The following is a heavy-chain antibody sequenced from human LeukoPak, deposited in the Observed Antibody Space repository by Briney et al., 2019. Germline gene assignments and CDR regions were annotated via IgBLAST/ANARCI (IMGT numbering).Heavy chain of an antibody. CDR3: ANGYSSTWSSVDP. V-gene: IGHV3-23*01. CDR1: GFTFTTYA. CDR2: ISESGGRT. Sequence: PGGSLRLSCAASGFTFTTYAISWVRQAPGKGLEWVSAISESGGRTYYADSLKGRFTISRDNSKNTLSLQMNSLRAEDTAVYYCANGYSSTWSSVDPWGQGILVTVSS. D-gene: IGHD6-13*01. J-gene: IGHJ5*02.